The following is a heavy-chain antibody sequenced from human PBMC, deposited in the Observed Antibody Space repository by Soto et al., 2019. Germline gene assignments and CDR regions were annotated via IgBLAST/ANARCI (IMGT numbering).Heavy chain of an antibody. V-gene: IGHV1-8*01. Sequence: QVQLVQSGAEVKKPGASVRVSCKASGYTFTSYDINWVRQATGQGLEWMGWMNPNSGNTGYAQKFQGRVPMTKNISKSTAYLELRSLGSEDAAVYYCAREGTIRGDDYWGQGTLVTVSS. CDR3: AREGTIRGDDY. CDR1: GYTFTSYD. J-gene: IGHJ4*02. D-gene: IGHD2-2*02. CDR2: MNPNSGNT.